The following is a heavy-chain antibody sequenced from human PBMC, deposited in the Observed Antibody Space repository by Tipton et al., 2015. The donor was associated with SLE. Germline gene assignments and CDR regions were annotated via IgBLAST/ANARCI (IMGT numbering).Heavy chain of an antibody. CDR1: GFTFSSYE. V-gene: IGHV3-64*01. CDR3: VGSGYGDYVDWYFDL. CDR2: LSSNGGST. D-gene: IGHD4-17*01. Sequence: GSLRLPCAASGFTFSSYEMYWVRQAPGKGLEYVSGLSSNGGSTYYANSVKGRFTISRDISKNTLYPQMGSLRAEDMAIYYCVGSGYGDYVDWYFDLWGRGTLVTVSS. J-gene: IGHJ2*01.